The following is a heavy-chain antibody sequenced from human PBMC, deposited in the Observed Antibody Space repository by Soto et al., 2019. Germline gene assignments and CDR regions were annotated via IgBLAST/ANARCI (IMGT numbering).Heavy chain of an antibody. V-gene: IGHV3-7*01. J-gene: IGHJ6*02. D-gene: IGHD6-13*01. CDR2: IKQDGSEK. CDR3: ARDYSSSWYKVVGYYYYYGMDV. Sequence: GGSLRLSCAASGFTFSSYWMSWVRQAPGKGLEWVANIKQDGSEKYYVDSVKGRFTISRDNAKNSLYLQMNSLRAEDTAVYYCARDYSSSWYKVVGYYYYYGMDVWGQGTTVTVSS. CDR1: GFTFSSYW.